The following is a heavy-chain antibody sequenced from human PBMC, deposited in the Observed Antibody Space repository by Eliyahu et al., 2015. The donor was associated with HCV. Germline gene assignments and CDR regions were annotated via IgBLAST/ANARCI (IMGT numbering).Heavy chain of an antibody. D-gene: IGHD5-18*01. CDR1: GFTFSDYY. Sequence: QVQLVESGGGLVKPGGSLRLSCAASGFTFSDYYMSWIRQAPGKGLEWVSYISSGSSDTNYADSVKGLFTISRDNAKNSLFLQMNSLRAEDTAVYYCARVPYNYGYVDYWGQGTLVTVSS. J-gene: IGHJ4*02. CDR3: ARVPYNYGYVDY. V-gene: IGHV3-11*06. CDR2: ISSGSSDT.